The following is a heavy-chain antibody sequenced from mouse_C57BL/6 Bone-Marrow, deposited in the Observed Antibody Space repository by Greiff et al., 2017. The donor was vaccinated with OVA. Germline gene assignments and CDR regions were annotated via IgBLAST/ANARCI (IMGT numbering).Heavy chain of an antibody. Sequence: VQLVESGPELVKPGASVKISCKASGYAFSSSWMNWVKQRPGKGLEWIGRIYPGDGDTNYNGKFKGKATLTADKSSSTAYMQLSSLTSEDSAVYFCARSPPYYSNYGYWGQGTTLTVSS. CDR2: IYPGDGDT. CDR3: ARSPPYYSNYGY. V-gene: IGHV1-82*01. J-gene: IGHJ2*01. CDR1: GYAFSSSW. D-gene: IGHD2-5*01.